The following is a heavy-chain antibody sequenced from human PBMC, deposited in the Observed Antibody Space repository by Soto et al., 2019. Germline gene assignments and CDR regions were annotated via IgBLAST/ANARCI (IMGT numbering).Heavy chain of an antibody. CDR2: TYPSNSET. CDR1: GYTFTSYW. Sequence: GESLKISCKASGYTFTSYWIGWVRQMPGKGLEWMGITYPSNSETRFSPSFQGQVTLSADKSIFTAYLQWSSLKASDTAIYYCPRPAYHYDTYSFGYWGQGTLVTVSS. J-gene: IGHJ4*02. V-gene: IGHV5-51*01. D-gene: IGHD3-22*01. CDR3: PRPAYHYDTYSFGY.